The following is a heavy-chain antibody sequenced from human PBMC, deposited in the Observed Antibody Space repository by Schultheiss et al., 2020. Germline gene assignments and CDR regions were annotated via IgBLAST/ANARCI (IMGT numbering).Heavy chain of an antibody. CDR1: GGTFSSYA. V-gene: IGHV1-69*13. CDR3: ARLQDYGDYGSPPYGMDV. Sequence: SVKVSCKASGGTFSSYAISWVRQAPGQGLEWMGWINPNSGGTNYAQKFQGRVTITADESTSTAYMELSSLRSEDTAVYYCARLQDYGDYGSPPYGMDVWGQGTTVTVS. D-gene: IGHD4-17*01. CDR2: INPNSGGT. J-gene: IGHJ6*02.